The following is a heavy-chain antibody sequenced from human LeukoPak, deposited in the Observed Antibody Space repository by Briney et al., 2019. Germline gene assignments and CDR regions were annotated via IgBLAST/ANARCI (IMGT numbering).Heavy chain of an antibody. J-gene: IGHJ4*02. CDR3: ARSPSAAGEYYFDY. CDR2: IYTGGST. V-gene: IGHV4-61*02. CDR1: GGSISSGSYY. Sequence: QPSQTLSLTCTVSGGSISSGSYYRSWIRQPAGKGLEWIGRIYTGGSTNYNPSLKSRVTISVDTSKNQFSLKLSSVTAADTAVYYCARSPSAAGEYYFDYWGQGTLVTVSS. D-gene: IGHD6-13*01.